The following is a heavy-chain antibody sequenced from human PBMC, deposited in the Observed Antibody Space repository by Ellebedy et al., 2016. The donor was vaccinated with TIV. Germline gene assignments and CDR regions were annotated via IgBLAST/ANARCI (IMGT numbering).Heavy chain of an antibody. CDR2: ISYDGSNK. J-gene: IGHJ6*03. D-gene: IGHD1-1*01. V-gene: IGHV3-30*18. CDR3: AKDYRRYSTYYYYYMDV. Sequence: GESLKISXAASGFTFSSYGMHWVRQAPGKGLEWVAVISYDGSNKYYADSVKGRFTISRDNSKNTLYLQMNSLRAEDTAVYYCAKDYRRYSTYYYYYMDVWGKGTTVTVSS. CDR1: GFTFSSYG.